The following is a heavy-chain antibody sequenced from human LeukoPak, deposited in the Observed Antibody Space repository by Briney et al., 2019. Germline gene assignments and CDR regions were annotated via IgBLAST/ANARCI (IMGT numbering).Heavy chain of an antibody. V-gene: IGHV3-49*03. D-gene: IGHD3-16*02. J-gene: IGHJ4*02. CDR3: TRGVINFYYFDY. Sequence: GGSLRLSCTVSGFTFGDYAMGWFRQAPGKGLEWVGYIRSKSYGGATEYAASLKGGFTISRDDSKSIAYLQMNSLKTEDTAVYYCTRGVINFYYFDYWGXGTLVTVPS. CDR1: GFTFGDYA. CDR2: IRSKSYGGAT.